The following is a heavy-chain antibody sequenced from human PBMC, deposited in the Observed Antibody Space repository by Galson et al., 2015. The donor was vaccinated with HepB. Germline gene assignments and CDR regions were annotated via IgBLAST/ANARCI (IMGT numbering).Heavy chain of an antibody. D-gene: IGHD3-22*01. V-gene: IGHV3-48*04. CDR3: ARDFVGSGYYWDAFDI. J-gene: IGHJ3*02. Sequence: SLRLSCAASGFTFSSYSMNWVRQAPGKGLEWVSYISSSSSTIYYADSVKGRFTISRDNAKNSLYLQMNSLRAEDTAVYYCARDFVGSGYYWDAFDIWGQGTMVTVSS. CDR1: GFTFSSYS. CDR2: ISSSSSTI.